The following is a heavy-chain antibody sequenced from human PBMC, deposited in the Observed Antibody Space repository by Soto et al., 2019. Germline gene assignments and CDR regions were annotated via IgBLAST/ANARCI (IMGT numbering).Heavy chain of an antibody. D-gene: IGHD1-26*01. CDR1: GFTFSSYA. J-gene: IGHJ4*02. V-gene: IGHV3-30-3*01. Sequence: QVQLVESGGGVVQPGRSLRLSCAASGFTFSSYAMHWVRQAPGKGLEWVAVISYDGSNKYYADSVKGRFTISRDNSKNTLYLQMTSLRAEDTAVYYCARYYTSPDYWGQGNRVTVSS. CDR2: ISYDGSNK. CDR3: ARYYTSPDY.